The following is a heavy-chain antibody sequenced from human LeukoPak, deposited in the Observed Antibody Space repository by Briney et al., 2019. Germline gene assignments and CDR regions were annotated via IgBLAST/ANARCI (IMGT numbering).Heavy chain of an antibody. V-gene: IGHV3-9*01. Sequence: GGSLRLSCAASGFTFDAYAMHWVRQAPGKGLERVSGISWNSGSIGYADSVKGRFTISRDNAKNSLYLQMNSLRAEDTALYYCAKGYCSSTSCRGTVDYWGQGTLVTVSS. CDR2: ISWNSGSI. CDR3: AKGYCSSTSCRGTVDY. D-gene: IGHD2-2*01. J-gene: IGHJ4*02. CDR1: GFTFDAYA.